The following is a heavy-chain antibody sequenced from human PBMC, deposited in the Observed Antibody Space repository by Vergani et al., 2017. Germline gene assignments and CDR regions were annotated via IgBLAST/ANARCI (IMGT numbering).Heavy chain of an antibody. J-gene: IGHJ4*02. D-gene: IGHD3-16*01. V-gene: IGHV3-30*02. CDR3: AKHFRGWGIDY. CDR1: GFPLSNYD. Sequence: QVQLVESGGGVVQRGGSLRLSCATSGFPLSNYDMQWIRQGPGKGLEFVAFIQFDGSNKYYADSVKGRFTLSRDFSKNTLYLQMNSLGTDDTATYYCAKHFRGWGIDYWGQGTQVIVSS. CDR2: IQFDGSNK.